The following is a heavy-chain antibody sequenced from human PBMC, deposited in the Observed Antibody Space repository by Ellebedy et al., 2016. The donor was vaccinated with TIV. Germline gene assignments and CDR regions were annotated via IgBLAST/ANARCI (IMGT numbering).Heavy chain of an antibody. J-gene: IGHJ4*02. CDR3: ARGFRLGLCDY. CDR2: IIPIFGTA. Sequence: AASVKVSCKASGGTFSSYAISWVRQAPGQGLEWMGGIIPIFGTANYAQKFQGRVTITADESTSTAYMELSSLRSEDTAVYYCARGFRLGLCDYWGQGTLVTVSS. CDR1: GGTFSSYA. V-gene: IGHV1-69*13. D-gene: IGHD4/OR15-4a*01.